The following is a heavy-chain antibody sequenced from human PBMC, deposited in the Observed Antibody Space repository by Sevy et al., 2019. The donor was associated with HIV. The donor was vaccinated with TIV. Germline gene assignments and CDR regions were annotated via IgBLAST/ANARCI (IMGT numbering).Heavy chain of an antibody. CDR1: GGSISSSSYY. V-gene: IGHV4-39*01. CDR2: IYYSGST. Sequence: SETLSLTCTVSGGSISSSSYYWGWIRQPPGKGLEWSGSIYYSGSTYYNPSLKSRVTISVDTSKNQFSLKLGSVTAADTAVYYCARRHYYGSGNLFDYWGQGTLVTVSS. J-gene: IGHJ4*02. D-gene: IGHD3-10*01. CDR3: ARRHYYGSGNLFDY.